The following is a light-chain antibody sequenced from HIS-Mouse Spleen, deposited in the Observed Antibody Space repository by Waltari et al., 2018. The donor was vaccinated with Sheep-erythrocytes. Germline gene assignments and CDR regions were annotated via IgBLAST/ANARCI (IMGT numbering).Light chain of an antibody. CDR3: CSYAGSYNHV. CDR1: SSDVVGYNY. Sequence: QSALTQPRSVSGSPGQSVTISCTGTSSDVVGYNYVSWYQQHPGKAPKLMIYDVSKRPSGVPDRFSGSKSGNTASLTISGRQAEDEADYYCCSYAGSYNHVFATGTKVTVL. CDR2: DVS. J-gene: IGLJ1*01. V-gene: IGLV2-11*01.